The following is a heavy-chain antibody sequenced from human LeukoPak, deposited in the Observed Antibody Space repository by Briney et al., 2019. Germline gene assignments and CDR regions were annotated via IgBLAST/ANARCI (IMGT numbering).Heavy chain of an antibody. CDR1: GFPFSSHG. D-gene: IGHD5-12*01. Sequence: GGTLRLSCAGSGFPFSSHGMNWVRQAPGKGLEWVSGISPGGGPTYYADSVKGRFTISRDDSKNTLYLQMKNLRAEDTAVYYCAKDGAWLRFDDWGQGILVTVSS. CDR3: AKDGAWLRFDD. J-gene: IGHJ4*02. V-gene: IGHV3-23*01. CDR2: ISPGGGPT.